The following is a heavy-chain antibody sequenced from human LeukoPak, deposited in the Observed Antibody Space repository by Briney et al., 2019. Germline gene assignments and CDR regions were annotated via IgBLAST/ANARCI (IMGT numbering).Heavy chain of an antibody. V-gene: IGHV4-34*01. CDR2: INHSGST. D-gene: IGHD3-10*02. CDR1: GFTFSSYG. Sequence: PGRSLRLSCAASGFTFSSYGMHWVRQPPGKGLEWIGEINHSGSTNYNPSLKSRVTISVDTSKNQFSLKLSSVTAADTAVYYCARRPTGYYVGGAFDIWGQGTMVTVSS. J-gene: IGHJ3*02. CDR3: ARRPTGYYVGGAFDI.